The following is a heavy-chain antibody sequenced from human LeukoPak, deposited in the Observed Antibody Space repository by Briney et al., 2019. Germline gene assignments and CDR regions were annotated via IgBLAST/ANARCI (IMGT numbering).Heavy chain of an antibody. V-gene: IGHV1-69*05. CDR1: GGTFSSYA. J-gene: IGHJ4*02. CDR2: MIPIFGTA. CDR3: ARDSGNGYDY. D-gene: IGHD5-18*01. Sequence: VASVKVSCKASGGTFSSYAISWVRQAPGQGLEWMGGMIPIFGTANYSQKFQGRVTITTDDSTSTAYMELSRLRSEDPAVYYCARDSGNGYDYWGQGTLVTVSS.